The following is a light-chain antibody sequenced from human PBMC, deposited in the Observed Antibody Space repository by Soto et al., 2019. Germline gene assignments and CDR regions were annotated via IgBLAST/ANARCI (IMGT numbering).Light chain of an antibody. CDR3: SSYTSSNTLYV. CDR1: SSDVGGYNY. J-gene: IGLJ1*01. CDR2: DVN. Sequence: QSVLTQPASVSGSPGQSITISCTGTSSDVGGYNYVSWYQQHPGKAPKLMIYDVNNRPSGVSDRFSGSKSGNTAPLTISGLQAEDEADYFCSSYTSSNTLYVLGAGTKVTVL. V-gene: IGLV2-14*01.